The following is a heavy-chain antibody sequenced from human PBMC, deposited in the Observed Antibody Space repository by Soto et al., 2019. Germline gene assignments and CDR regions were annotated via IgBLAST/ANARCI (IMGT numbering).Heavy chain of an antibody. Sequence: HPGGSLRLSCAASGFTFSSYAMSWVRQAPGKGLEWVSAIGGSGGSTYYADSVKGRFTISRDNSKNTLYLQMNSLRSDDTAVYYCARADSGSDAFDIWGQGTMVTVSS. V-gene: IGHV3-23*01. CDR1: GFTFSSYA. J-gene: IGHJ3*02. CDR2: IGGSGGST. CDR3: ARADSGSDAFDI. D-gene: IGHD5-12*01.